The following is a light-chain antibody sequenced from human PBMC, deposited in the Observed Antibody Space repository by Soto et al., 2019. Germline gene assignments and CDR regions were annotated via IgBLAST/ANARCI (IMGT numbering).Light chain of an antibody. Sequence: SALTQPPPLSAAPGQKVTLSCPGSSSNIGAGYDVHWYQQLPGTAPKLLIYGNSNRPSGVPDRFSGSKSGTSASLAITGLQAEDEADYYCQSYDSSLSGSRVFGTGTKVTVL. V-gene: IGLV1-40*01. J-gene: IGLJ1*01. CDR3: QSYDSSLSGSRV. CDR2: GNS. CDR1: SSNIGAGYD.